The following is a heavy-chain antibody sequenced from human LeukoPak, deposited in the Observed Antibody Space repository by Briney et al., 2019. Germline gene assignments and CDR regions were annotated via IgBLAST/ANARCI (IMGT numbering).Heavy chain of an antibody. CDR3: ARLLGNYDFWSGYYSNWFDP. J-gene: IGHJ5*02. V-gene: IGHV4-34*01. Sequence: SETLSLTCAVYGGSFSGYYWSWIRQPPGKGLEWIGEINHSGSTNYNPSLKSRVTISVDTSKNQFSLKLSSVTAADTAVYYCARLLGNYDFWSGYYSNWFDPWGQGTLVTVS. CDR1: GGSFSGYY. CDR2: INHSGST. D-gene: IGHD3-3*01.